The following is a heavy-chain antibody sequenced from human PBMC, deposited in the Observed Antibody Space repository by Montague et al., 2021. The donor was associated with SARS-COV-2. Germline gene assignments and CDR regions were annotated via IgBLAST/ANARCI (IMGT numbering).Heavy chain of an antibody. D-gene: IGHD3-22*01. Sequence: SETLSLTCTVSGGSISSSNYYWGWIRQPPGKGLEWIGSIYYSGSTYYNPSLKSRVTIFVDTSKSQFSLKLSSVTAADTAVYYCASPTYYYDSSGSDAFDIWGQGTMVTVSS. J-gene: IGHJ3*02. CDR3: ASPTYYYDSSGSDAFDI. CDR2: IYYSGST. CDR1: GGSISSSNYY. V-gene: IGHV4-39*01.